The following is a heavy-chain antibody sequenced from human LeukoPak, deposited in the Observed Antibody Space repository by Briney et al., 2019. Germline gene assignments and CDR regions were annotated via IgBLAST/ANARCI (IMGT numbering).Heavy chain of an antibody. V-gene: IGHV1-2*02. CDR1: GYTFTGYY. Sequence: ASVKVSCKASGYTFTGYYMHWVRQAPGQGLEWMGWINPNSGGTNYAQKFQGRVTMTRDTSISTAYMELSRLRSDDTAVYYCARVLGRKTRGDSGYDSGNMDVWGQGTTVTVSS. CDR3: ARVLGRKTRGDSGYDSGNMDV. D-gene: IGHD5-12*01. J-gene: IGHJ6*02. CDR2: INPNSGGT.